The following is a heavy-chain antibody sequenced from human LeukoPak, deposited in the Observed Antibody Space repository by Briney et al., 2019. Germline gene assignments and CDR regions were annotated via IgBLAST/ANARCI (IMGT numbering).Heavy chain of an antibody. D-gene: IGHD3-3*01. V-gene: IGHV3-23*01. Sequence: GGSLRLSCAASGFTFSSYAMSWVRQAPGKGLEWVSAISGSGGSTCYADSVKGRFTISRDNSKNTLYLQMNSLRAEDTAVYYCAKDLRPQRWGDFRGYWGQGTLVTVSS. CDR2: ISGSGGST. J-gene: IGHJ4*02. CDR1: GFTFSSYA. CDR3: AKDLRPQRWGDFRGY.